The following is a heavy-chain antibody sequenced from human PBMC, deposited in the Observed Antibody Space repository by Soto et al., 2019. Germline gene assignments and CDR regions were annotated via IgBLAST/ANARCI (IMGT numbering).Heavy chain of an antibody. D-gene: IGHD3-3*01. J-gene: IGHJ6*03. V-gene: IGHV3-7*01. Sequence: GGSLRLSCAASGFTFSSYWMSWVRQAPGKGLEWVANIKQDGSEKNYVDSVKGRFTISRDNAKNSLYLQMNSLRAEDTAVYYCAREVVTIFGVVNYYYYMDVWGKGTTVTVSS. CDR3: AREVVTIFGVVNYYYYMDV. CDR2: IKQDGSEK. CDR1: GFTFSSYW.